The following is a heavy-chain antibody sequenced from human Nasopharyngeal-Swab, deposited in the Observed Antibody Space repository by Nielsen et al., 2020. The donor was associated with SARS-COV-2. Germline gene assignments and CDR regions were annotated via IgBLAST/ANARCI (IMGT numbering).Heavy chain of an antibody. J-gene: IGHJ4*02. V-gene: IGHV3-7*03. CDR3: AHYASAAY. CDR1: GFNFNTSW. D-gene: IGHD2-2*01. Sequence: GESLEISCADSGFNFNTSWMTWVRQAPGKGLEWVANINPDGSEMQYVDSVKGRFTISRDNAENSLYLHMNSLRGDDTAVYYCAHYASAAYWGQGTLVTVSS. CDR2: INPDGSEM.